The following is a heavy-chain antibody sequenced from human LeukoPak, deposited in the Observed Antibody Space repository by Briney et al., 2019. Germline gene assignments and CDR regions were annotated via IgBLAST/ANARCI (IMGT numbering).Heavy chain of an antibody. CDR3: ARDEPPAYYYGSGSLFDY. Sequence: SGGSLRLSCAASGFTFSSYGMHCVRQAPGKGLEWVAVIWYDGSNKYYADSVKGRFTISRDNSKNTLYLQMNSLRAEDTAVYYCARDEPPAYYYGSGSLFDYWGQGTLVTVSS. D-gene: IGHD3-10*01. CDR2: IWYDGSNK. V-gene: IGHV3-33*01. CDR1: GFTFSSYG. J-gene: IGHJ4*02.